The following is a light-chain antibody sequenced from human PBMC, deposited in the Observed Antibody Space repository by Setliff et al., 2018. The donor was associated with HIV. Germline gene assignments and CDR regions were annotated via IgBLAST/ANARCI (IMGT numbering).Light chain of an antibody. CDR1: SSDVGSYKL. CDR2: EVT. CDR3: CSNAARPTFYV. Sequence: QSVLTQPASVSGSPGQSITISCTGTSSDVGSYKLVSWYQQHPGKAPKVMIYEVTKRPSGVSNRFSGSKSANTASLTISGLQAEDEADYYCCSNAARPTFYVFGSGTKSPS. J-gene: IGLJ1*01. V-gene: IGLV2-23*02.